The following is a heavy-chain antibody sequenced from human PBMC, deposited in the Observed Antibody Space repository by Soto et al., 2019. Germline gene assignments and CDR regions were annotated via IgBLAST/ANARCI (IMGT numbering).Heavy chain of an antibody. CDR2: TYYKSKWYH. Sequence: PSQTLSLTCAISGDSVSSNSAAWNWIRQSPSRGLEWLGRTYYKSKWYHDYAVSVKSRITINPDTSKNQFSLQLNSVTPEDTAVYYCARDAGTTEYYYYYMAVWGKGTTVTVSS. D-gene: IGHD1-1*01. CDR1: GDSVSSNSAA. CDR3: ARDAGTTEYYYYYMAV. V-gene: IGHV6-1*01. J-gene: IGHJ6*03.